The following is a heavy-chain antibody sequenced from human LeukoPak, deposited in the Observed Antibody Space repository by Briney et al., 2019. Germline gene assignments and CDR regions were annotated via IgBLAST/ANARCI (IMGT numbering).Heavy chain of an antibody. J-gene: IGHJ4*02. CDR1: GFTFSSSA. CDR2: VSDNGVST. D-gene: IGHD3-16*01. V-gene: IGHV3-64D*06. CDR3: VLSPYGEYVGVDY. Sequence: GGSLRLSCSASGFTFSSSAMHWVRQAPGKGLENISAVSDNGVSTYYVDSVKGRFTVSRDNSKNTLYLHLSSLRAEDTAVYYCVLSPYGEYVGVDYWGQGTLVTVSS.